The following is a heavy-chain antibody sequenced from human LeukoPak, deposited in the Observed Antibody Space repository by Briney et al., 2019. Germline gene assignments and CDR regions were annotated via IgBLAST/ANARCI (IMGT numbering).Heavy chain of an antibody. CDR3: AGSAMGGYYDSSSPFDY. V-gene: IGHV4-34*01. CDR2: MNHSGST. J-gene: IGHJ4*02. CDR1: GGSFSGYY. D-gene: IGHD3-22*01. Sequence: PSETLSLTCAVYGGSFSGYYWSWIRQPPGKGLEWIGEMNHSGSTNYNPSLKSRVTISVDTSKNQFSLKLSSVTAADTAVYYCAGSAMGGYYDSSSPFDYWGQGTLVTVSS.